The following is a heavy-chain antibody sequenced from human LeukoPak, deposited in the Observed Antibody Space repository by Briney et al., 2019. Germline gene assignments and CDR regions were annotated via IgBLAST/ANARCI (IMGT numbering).Heavy chain of an antibody. CDR3: ARGRGDGYNYFVLDY. CDR2: ISSSGSTI. Sequence: GGSLRLSCAASGFTFSSYEMNWVRQAPGKGLEWVSYISSSGSTIYYADSVKGRFTISRDNAKNSLYLQMNSSRAEDTAVYYCARGRGDGYNYFVLDYWGQGTLVTVSS. J-gene: IGHJ4*02. V-gene: IGHV3-48*03. D-gene: IGHD5-24*01. CDR1: GFTFSSYE.